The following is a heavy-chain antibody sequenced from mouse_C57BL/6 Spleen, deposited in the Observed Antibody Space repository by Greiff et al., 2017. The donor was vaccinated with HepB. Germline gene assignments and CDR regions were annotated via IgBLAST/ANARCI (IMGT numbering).Heavy chain of an antibody. V-gene: IGHV1-64*01. Sequence: VQLQQPGAELVKPGASVKLSCKASGYTFTSYWMHWVKQRPGQGLEWIGMIHPNSGSTNYNEKFKSKATLTVDKSSSTAYMQLSSLTSEDSAVYYCARGGDGDYYGSSLFAYWGQGTLVTVSA. CDR1: GYTFTSYW. CDR3: ARGGDGDYYGSSLFAY. J-gene: IGHJ3*01. CDR2: IHPNSGST. D-gene: IGHD1-1*01.